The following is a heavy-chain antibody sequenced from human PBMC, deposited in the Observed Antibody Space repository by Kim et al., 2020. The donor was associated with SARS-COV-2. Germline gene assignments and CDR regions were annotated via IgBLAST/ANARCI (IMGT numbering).Heavy chain of an antibody. Sequence: ASVKVSCKASGYTFTSYAMHWVRQAPGQRLEWMGWINAGNGNTKYSQKFQGRVTITRDTSASTAYMELSSLRSEDTAVYYCARASRESIRYFDWLLSTQNWFDPWGEGTLVTASS. CDR3: ARASRESIRYFDWLLSTQNWFDP. CDR2: INAGNGNT. CDR1: GYTFTSYA. V-gene: IGHV1-3*01. J-gene: IGHJ5*02. D-gene: IGHD3-9*01.